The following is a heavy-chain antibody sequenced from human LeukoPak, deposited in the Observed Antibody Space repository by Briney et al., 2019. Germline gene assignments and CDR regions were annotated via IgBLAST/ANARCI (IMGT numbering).Heavy chain of an antibody. D-gene: IGHD5-18*01. CDR1: GGSISSSSYY. V-gene: IGHV4-39*07. J-gene: IGHJ4*02. CDR3: ARISGYSYGTFDY. CDR2: IYYSGST. Sequence: PSETLSLTCTVSGGSISSSSYYWGWIRQPPGKGLEWIGSIYYSGSTYYNPSLKSRVTISVDTSKNQFSLKLSSVTAADTAVYYCARISGYSYGTFDYWGQGTLVTVSS.